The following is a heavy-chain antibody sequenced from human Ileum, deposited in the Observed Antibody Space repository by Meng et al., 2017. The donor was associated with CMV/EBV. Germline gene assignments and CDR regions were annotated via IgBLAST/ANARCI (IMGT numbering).Heavy chain of an antibody. CDR3: ARDRGTYLAYLDY. Sequence: ASVKVSCKASGYTFTEYGLSWVRQAPGQGLEWMGWISTYNGNTNYVQKFRGRVTLTTDASTRTVYMELRSLRSDDAAIYYCARDRGTYLAYLDYWRQGTLLSVSS. CDR1: GYTFTEYG. D-gene: IGHD1-26*01. V-gene: IGHV1-18*01. J-gene: IGHJ4*02. CDR2: ISTYNGNT.